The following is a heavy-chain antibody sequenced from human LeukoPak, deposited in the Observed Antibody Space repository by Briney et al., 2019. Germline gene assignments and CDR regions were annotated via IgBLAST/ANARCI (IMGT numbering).Heavy chain of an antibody. CDR1: GYTFTSYG. J-gene: IGHJ5*02. V-gene: IGHV1-18*01. Sequence: ASVKVSCKASGYTFTSYGISWVRQAPGQGLEWMGWISAYNGNTNYAQKLQGRVTMTTDTSTSTAYMELRSLRSDDTAVYYCARDSSLIAAAGPNWFDPWGQGTLVTVSS. CDR2: ISAYNGNT. CDR3: ARDSSLIAAAGPNWFDP. D-gene: IGHD6-13*01.